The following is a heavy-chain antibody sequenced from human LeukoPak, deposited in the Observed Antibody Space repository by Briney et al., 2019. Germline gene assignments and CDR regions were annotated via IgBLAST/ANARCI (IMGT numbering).Heavy chain of an antibody. CDR1: GFTFSSYS. CDR3: AKDLSRVTPYYFDY. V-gene: IGHV3-21*01. D-gene: IGHD4-23*01. Sequence: GGSLRLSCAASGFTFSSYSMNWVRQAPGKGLEWVSSISSSSSYIYYADSVKGRFTISRDNSKNTLYLQMNSLRAEDTAVYYCAKDLSRVTPYYFDYWGQGTLVTVSS. J-gene: IGHJ4*02. CDR2: ISSSSSYI.